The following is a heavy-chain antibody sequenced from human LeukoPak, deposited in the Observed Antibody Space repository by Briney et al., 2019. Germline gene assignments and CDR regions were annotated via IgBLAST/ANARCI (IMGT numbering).Heavy chain of an antibody. CDR1: GGSFSGYY. CDR2: INHSGST. D-gene: IGHD6-6*01. J-gene: IGHJ2*01. V-gene: IGHV4-34*01. Sequence: PSETLSLTCAVYGGSFSGYYWSWIRQPPGKGLEWIGEINHSGSTNYNPSLKSRVTISVDTSKNQFSLKLSSVTAADTAVYYCARRLAARRPVGYFDLWGRGTLVTVSS. CDR3: ARRLAARRPVGYFDL.